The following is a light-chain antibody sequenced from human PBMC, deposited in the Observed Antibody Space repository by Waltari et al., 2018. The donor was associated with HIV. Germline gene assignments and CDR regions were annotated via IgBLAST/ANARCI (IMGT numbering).Light chain of an antibody. CDR3: NSYTTSNTYV. V-gene: IGLV2-14*01. CDR1: SRYLVGFSY. Sequence: QSALTQPASVSGSPGRSLTLSCTGSSRYLVGFSYASWYQQHPDKAHKLMIYEVSNRPSGVSNRFAASKSANTASLTISGLQAEDEATYYCNSYTTSNTYVFGSGTKVTV. J-gene: IGLJ1*01. CDR2: EVS.